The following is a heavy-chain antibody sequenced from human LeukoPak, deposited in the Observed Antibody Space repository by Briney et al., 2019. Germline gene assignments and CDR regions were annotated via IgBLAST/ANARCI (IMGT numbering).Heavy chain of an antibody. CDR1: GFTFSNYA. V-gene: IGHV3-23*01. CDR2: ISGSGGNT. J-gene: IGHJ5*02. Sequence: GGSLRLSCAASGFTFSNYAMNWVRQAPGKGLEWVSSISGSGGNTYYADSVKGRFTISRDNSKNTLYLQMNSLRAEDTAVYYCAKTSSWYVENWFDPWGQGTLVTVSS. CDR3: AKTSSWYVENWFDP. D-gene: IGHD6-13*01.